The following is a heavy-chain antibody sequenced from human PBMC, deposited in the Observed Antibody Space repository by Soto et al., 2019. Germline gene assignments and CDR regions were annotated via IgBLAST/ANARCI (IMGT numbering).Heavy chain of an antibody. CDR1: GGTFSSYA. Sequence: QVQLVQSGAEVKKPGSSVKVSCKASGGTFSSYAISWVRQAPGQGLEWMGGIIPIFGTAKYAQKFQGRVTITADETTSTAYMELSSLRAEDTAVYYCASGGYYYGSGIYYTPYYGMDVWGQGTTVTVSS. CDR2: IIPIFGTA. V-gene: IGHV1-69*01. CDR3: ASGGYYYGSGIYYTPYYGMDV. J-gene: IGHJ6*02. D-gene: IGHD3-10*01.